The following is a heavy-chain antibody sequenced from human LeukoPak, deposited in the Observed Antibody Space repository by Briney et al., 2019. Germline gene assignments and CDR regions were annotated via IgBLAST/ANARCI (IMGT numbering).Heavy chain of an antibody. CDR1: GFTFSSYW. J-gene: IGHJ4*02. Sequence: GGSLRLSCAASGFTFSSYWMSWVRQAPGKGLEWVSSISSSSSYIYYADSVKGRFTISRDNAKNSLYLQMNSLRAEDTAVYYCARDPSGWYFVDYWGQGTLVTVS. CDR2: ISSSSSYI. V-gene: IGHV3-21*01. D-gene: IGHD6-19*01. CDR3: ARDPSGWYFVDY.